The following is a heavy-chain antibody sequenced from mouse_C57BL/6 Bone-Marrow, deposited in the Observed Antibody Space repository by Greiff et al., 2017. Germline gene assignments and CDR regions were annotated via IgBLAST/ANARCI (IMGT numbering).Heavy chain of an antibody. CDR2: IYPRSGNT. CDR3: AEDSFAY. V-gene: IGHV1-81*01. J-gene: IGHJ3*01. Sequence: QVQLQQSGAELARPGASVKLSCKASGYTFTSYGISWVKQRTGQGLEWIGEIYPRSGNTYSNEKFKGKATLTADKSSSTAYMELRSLTSEDSAVYFCAEDSFAYWGQGTLVTVSA. CDR1: GYTFTSYG.